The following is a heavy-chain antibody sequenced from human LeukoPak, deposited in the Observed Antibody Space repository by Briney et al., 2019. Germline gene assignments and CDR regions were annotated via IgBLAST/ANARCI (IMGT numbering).Heavy chain of an antibody. Sequence: PSETLSLTCTVSGGSISSSSYYWGWIRQPPGKGLEWIGSIYYSGSTYYNPSLKSRVTISVDTSKNQFSLKLSSVTAADTAVYYCARHGASRFGESEYYFDYWGQGTLVTVSS. CDR1: GGSISSSSYY. D-gene: IGHD3-10*01. CDR3: ARHGASRFGESEYYFDY. J-gene: IGHJ4*02. V-gene: IGHV4-39*01. CDR2: IYYSGST.